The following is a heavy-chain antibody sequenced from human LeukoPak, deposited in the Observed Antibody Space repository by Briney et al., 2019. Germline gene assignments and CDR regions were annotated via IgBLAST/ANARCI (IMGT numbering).Heavy chain of an antibody. Sequence: SETLSLTCTVSGGSISSSSYYWGWIRQPPGKGLEWIGSIYYSGSTYYNPSLKSRVTISVDTSKNQFSLKLSSVTAAGTAVYYCARHLVVPAASRGFDYWGQGTLVTVSS. D-gene: IGHD2-2*01. CDR1: GGSISSSSYY. CDR3: ARHLVVPAASRGFDY. J-gene: IGHJ4*02. V-gene: IGHV4-39*01. CDR2: IYYSGST.